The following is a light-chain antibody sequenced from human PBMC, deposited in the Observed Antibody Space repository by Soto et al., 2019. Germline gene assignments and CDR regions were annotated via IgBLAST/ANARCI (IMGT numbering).Light chain of an antibody. V-gene: IGKV3-15*01. CDR2: RTS. Sequence: EIVMTQSPATLSVSPGERATLSCRASQSISSNLAWYQQKPGQAPRLLMFRTSSRATGFPARFSGSGSGTEFTLTISSLQSEDSAVYYCHQYNSWPRGTFGPGTKVEIK. CDR1: QSISSN. CDR3: HQYNSWPRGT. J-gene: IGKJ3*01.